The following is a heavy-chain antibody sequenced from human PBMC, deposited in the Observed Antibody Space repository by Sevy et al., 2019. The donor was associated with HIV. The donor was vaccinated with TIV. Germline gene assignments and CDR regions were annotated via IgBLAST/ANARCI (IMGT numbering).Heavy chain of an antibody. CDR3: ARSPGGDGNFDY. CDR2: IHYSGTS. J-gene: IGHJ4*02. CDR1: GGSLSGGVYY. D-gene: IGHD2-21*02. V-gene: IGHV4-30-4*08. Sequence: SETLSLTCTVSGGSLSGGVYYWSWIRQPPGKGLEWIAYIHYSGTSYYNPSLKSRVSTFVDTSKNQFSLKLTSVTAADTAVYFCARSPGGDGNFDYWGQGTLVTVSS.